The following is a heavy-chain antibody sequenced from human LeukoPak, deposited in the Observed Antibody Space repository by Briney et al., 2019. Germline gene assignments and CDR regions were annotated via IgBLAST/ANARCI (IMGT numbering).Heavy chain of an antibody. V-gene: IGHV4-34*01. Sequence: SETLSLTCAVYGGSFSGYYWSWIRQPPGKGLEWIGEINHSGSTNYNPSLKSRVTISVDTSKNQFSLKLSSVTAADTAVYYCARPYYYDSSVAYWGQGTLVTVSS. CDR3: ARPYYYDSSVAY. D-gene: IGHD3-22*01. CDR2: INHSGST. J-gene: IGHJ4*02. CDR1: GGSFSGYY.